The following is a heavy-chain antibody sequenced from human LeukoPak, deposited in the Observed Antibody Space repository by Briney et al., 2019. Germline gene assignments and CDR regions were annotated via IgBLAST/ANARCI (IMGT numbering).Heavy chain of an antibody. CDR3: ATSSLAAPYYYYGMDV. CDR2: IIPIFGTA. CDR1: GGTFSSYA. D-gene: IGHD6-6*01. V-gene: IGHV1-69*13. Sequence: GASVKVSCKASGGTFSSYAISWVRQAPGQGLEWMGGIIPIFGTANYAQKFQGRVTITADESTSTAYMELSSLRSEDTAVYYCATSSLAAPYYYYGMDVWGQGTTVTVSS. J-gene: IGHJ6*02.